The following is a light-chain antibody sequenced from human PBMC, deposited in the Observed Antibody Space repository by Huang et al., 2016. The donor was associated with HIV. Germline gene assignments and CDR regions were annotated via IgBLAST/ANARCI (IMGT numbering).Light chain of an antibody. V-gene: IGKV2-28*01. Sequence: IVMTQSPLSLPVTPGEPASISCRSGQSLLHSNGYNFLDWYQQRPGQSPQLLIYLGSNRTSGVPDRFSGRGSGTDFTLKISRVGAEDVGVYYCMQSLQTPYTFGQGTKLEIK. CDR1: QSLLHSNGYNF. CDR3: MQSLQTPYT. J-gene: IGKJ2*01. CDR2: LGS.